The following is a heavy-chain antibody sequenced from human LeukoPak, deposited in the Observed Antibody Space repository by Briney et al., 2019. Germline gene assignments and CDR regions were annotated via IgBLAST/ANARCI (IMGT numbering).Heavy chain of an antibody. D-gene: IGHD6-19*01. Sequence: GASVKVSCKASGGTFISYAISWVRQAPGQGLEWMGGIIPIFGTANYAQKFQGRVTITADESTSTAYMELSSLRSEDTAVYYCARASIAVAGRVYFQHWGQGTLVTVSS. CDR3: ARASIAVAGRVYFQH. CDR2: IIPIFGTA. J-gene: IGHJ1*01. V-gene: IGHV1-69*13. CDR1: GGTFISYA.